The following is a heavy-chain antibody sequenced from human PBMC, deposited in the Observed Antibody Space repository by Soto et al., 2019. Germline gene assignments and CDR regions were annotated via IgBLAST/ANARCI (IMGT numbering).Heavy chain of an antibody. J-gene: IGHJ6*02. V-gene: IGHV2-26*01. CDR3: ARIYYDSSGYYYDRYYYYGMDV. Sequence: QVTLKESGPVLVKPTETLPLTCTVSGFSLSNARMGVSWIRQPPGKALEWLAHIFSNDEKSYSTSLKSRLTISKDTSKSQVVLTMTNMDPVDTATYYCARIYYDSSGYYYDRYYYYGMDVWGQGTTVTVSS. CDR1: GFSLSNARMG. D-gene: IGHD3-22*01. CDR2: IFSNDEK.